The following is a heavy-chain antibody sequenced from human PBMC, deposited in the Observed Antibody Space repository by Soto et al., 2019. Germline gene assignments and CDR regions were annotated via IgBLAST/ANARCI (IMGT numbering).Heavy chain of an antibody. J-gene: IGHJ3*02. D-gene: IGHD3-22*01. V-gene: IGHV1-69*01. Sequence: GXSVKVSCNASGGTFISYAIIWVRQSPGQGLEWMGGIIPIFGTANYAQKFQGRVTITADESTSTAYMELSSLRSEDTAVYYCARDPRNYDSSGTPGAFDIWGQGTMVTVSS. CDR2: IIPIFGTA. CDR1: GGTFISYA. CDR3: ARDPRNYDSSGTPGAFDI.